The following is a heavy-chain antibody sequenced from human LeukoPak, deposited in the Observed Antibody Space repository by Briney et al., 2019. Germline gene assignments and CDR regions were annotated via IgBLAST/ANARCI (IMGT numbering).Heavy chain of an antibody. D-gene: IGHD1-26*01. CDR2: INHSGST. J-gene: IGHJ6*03. CDR1: GGSFSGYY. CDR3: ARRKSGSYYYYYYMDV. V-gene: IGHV4-34*01. Sequence: SETLSLTCAGYGGSFSGYYWSWIRQPPGKGLEWIVEINHSGSTNYNPSLERRVTISVDTFKNQFSLKLSSVTAADTAVYYCARRKSGSYYYYYYMDVWGKGPTVTISS.